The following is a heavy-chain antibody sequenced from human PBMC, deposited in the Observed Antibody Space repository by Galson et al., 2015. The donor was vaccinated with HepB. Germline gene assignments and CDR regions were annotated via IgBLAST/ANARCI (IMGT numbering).Heavy chain of an antibody. V-gene: IGHV3-30-3*01. CDR2: ISYDGSNK. J-gene: IGHJ6*03. CDR1: GFTFSSYA. D-gene: IGHD3-10*01. CDR3: ARGGLCGSGVGVYMDV. Sequence: SLRLSCAASGFTFSSYAMHWVRQAPGKGLEWVAVISYDGSNKYYADSVKGRFTISRDNSKNTLYLQMNSLRAEDTAVYYCARGGLCGSGVGVYMDVWGKGTTVTVSS.